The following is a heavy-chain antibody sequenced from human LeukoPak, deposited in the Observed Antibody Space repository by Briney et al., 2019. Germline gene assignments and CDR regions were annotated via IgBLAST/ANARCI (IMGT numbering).Heavy chain of an antibody. V-gene: IGHV1-46*01. Sequence: GASVKVSCKASGFTFTSYYMHWVRQAPGQGLEWMGIINPSGGSTSYAQKFQGRVTMTRDTSTSTVYMELSSLRSEDTAVYYCATDVGGNYGEWWFDPWGQGTLVTVSS. CDR3: ATDVGGNYGEWWFDP. D-gene: IGHD4-17*01. CDR2: INPSGGST. CDR1: GFTFTSYY. J-gene: IGHJ5*02.